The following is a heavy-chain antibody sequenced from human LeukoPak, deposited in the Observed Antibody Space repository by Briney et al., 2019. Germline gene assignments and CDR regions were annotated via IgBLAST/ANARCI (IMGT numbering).Heavy chain of an antibody. CDR3: ASASCGSASLYN. V-gene: IGHV3-21*01. D-gene: IGHD3-10*01. CDR1: GFTFSSYS. Sequence: GGSLRHPCAASGFTFSSYSMNWVRQAPGKGLEWVSSISSSSSYIYYADSVKGRFTISRDNAKNSLYLQMNSLRAEDTAVYYCASASCGSASLYNWGQGTLVTVSS. J-gene: IGHJ4*02. CDR2: ISSSSSYI.